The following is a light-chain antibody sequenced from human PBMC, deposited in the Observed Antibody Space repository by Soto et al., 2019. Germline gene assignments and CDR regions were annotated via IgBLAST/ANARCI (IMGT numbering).Light chain of an antibody. J-gene: IGKJ2*01. CDR2: GAS. CDR3: QQYGSSPHT. Sequence: EIVLTQSPGTLSLSPGERATLSCRASQSVSSSYLAWYQHNPGQAPRLLIYGASSRATGIPDRFSGSGSGTDFTLTISRLAPEDFAVYYCQQYGSSPHTFGQGIKLEIK. CDR1: QSVSSSY. V-gene: IGKV3-20*01.